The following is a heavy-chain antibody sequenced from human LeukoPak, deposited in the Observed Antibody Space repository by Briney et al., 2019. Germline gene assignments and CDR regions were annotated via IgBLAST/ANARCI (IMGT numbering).Heavy chain of an antibody. CDR2: ITGLGTKT. V-gene: IGHV3-23*01. D-gene: IGHD3-10*01. J-gene: IGHJ6*03. CDR1: GFTFSSYA. CDR3: AKSGGSGNYAYYYYYMDV. Sequence: PGGSLRLSCVGSGFTFSSYAMTWVRQAPGKGLEWVSVITGLGTKTYYADSVRGRFTISRDNSKNTLYLQINSLRAEDTAVYYCAKSGGSGNYAYYYYYMDVWGKGTTVTVSS.